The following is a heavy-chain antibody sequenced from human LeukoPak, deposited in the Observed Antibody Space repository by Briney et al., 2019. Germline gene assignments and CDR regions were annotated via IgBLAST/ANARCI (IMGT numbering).Heavy chain of an antibody. D-gene: IGHD3-3*01. CDR2: MKEDGSET. CDR1: GFTFSDYW. Sequence: GGSLRLSCAASGFTFSDYWMTWVRQAPGRGLECMANMKEDGSETYYVDSVEGRFTISRDNAKNSLYLQMNSLRAEDTAVYYCARATIFGVVSALGPLDSWGQGTLVTVSS. V-gene: IGHV3-7*01. CDR3: ARATIFGVVSALGPLDS. J-gene: IGHJ4*02.